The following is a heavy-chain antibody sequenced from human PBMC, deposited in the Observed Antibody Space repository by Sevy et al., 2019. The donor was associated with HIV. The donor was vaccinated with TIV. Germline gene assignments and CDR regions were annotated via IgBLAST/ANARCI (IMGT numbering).Heavy chain of an antibody. D-gene: IGHD2-21*01. CDR3: ARVMRRILWWSLDS. V-gene: IGHV3-72*01. J-gene: IGHJ4*02. CDR1: GFTFSDYY. CDR2: IRNKANSYTT. Sequence: GGSVRLSCAASGFTFSDYYMDWVRQAPGKGLEWVGRIRNKANSYTTEFAASVKGRFTISRDDSKNSLYLQMHSLKTDDTAVYYCARVMRRILWWSLDSWGQGTLVTVSS.